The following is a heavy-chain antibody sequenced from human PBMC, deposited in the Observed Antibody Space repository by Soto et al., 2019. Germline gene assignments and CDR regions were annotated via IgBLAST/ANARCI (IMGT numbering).Heavy chain of an antibody. CDR1: GGSSSNSNW. CDR3: ARVSGSYYYGMDV. CDR2: IYHSGST. J-gene: IGHJ6*02. D-gene: IGHD1-26*01. Sequence: SETLSLTCAVSGGSSSNSNWLSWVRQPPGKGLEWIGEIYHSGSTNYNPSLKSRVTISVDKSKNQFSLKLSSVTAADTAVYYCARVSGSYYYGMDVWGQGTTVT. V-gene: IGHV4-4*02.